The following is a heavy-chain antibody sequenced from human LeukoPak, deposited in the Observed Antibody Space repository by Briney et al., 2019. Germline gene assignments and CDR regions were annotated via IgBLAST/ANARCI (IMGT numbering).Heavy chain of an antibody. CDR1: GGTFSSYA. V-gene: IGHV1-69*13. D-gene: IGHD4-23*01. CDR3: ARVGLRYGGNLSFRAFDI. J-gene: IGHJ3*02. Sequence: ASVKVSCKASGGTFSSYAISWVRQAPGQGLEWMGGIIPIFGTANYAQKFQGRVTITADESTSTAYMELSSLRSEDTAVYYCARVGLRYGGNLSFRAFDIWGQGTMVTVSS. CDR2: IIPIFGTA.